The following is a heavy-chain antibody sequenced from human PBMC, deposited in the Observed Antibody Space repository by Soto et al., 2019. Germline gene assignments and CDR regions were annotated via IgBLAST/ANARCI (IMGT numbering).Heavy chain of an antibody. Sequence: GGSLRLSCAASGFTFDDYTMHWVRQAPGKGLEWVSLISWDGGSTYYADSVKGRFTISRDNSKNSLYLQMNSLRTEDTALYYCAKDRAVYCSSTSCLYGMDVWGQGTTVTVSS. V-gene: IGHV3-43*01. D-gene: IGHD2-2*01. CDR2: ISWDGGST. J-gene: IGHJ6*02. CDR1: GFTFDDYT. CDR3: AKDRAVYCSSTSCLYGMDV.